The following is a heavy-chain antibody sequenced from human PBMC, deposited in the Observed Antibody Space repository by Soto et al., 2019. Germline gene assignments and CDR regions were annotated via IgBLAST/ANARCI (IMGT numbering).Heavy chain of an antibody. V-gene: IGHV4-30-2*01. D-gene: IGHD3-10*01. CDR3: ASKSYYGGMAF. CDR2: IYHSGST. Sequence: SETLSLTCGVAGGTSRSGGDCWSWIRQPPGKGLEWIGYIYHSGSTYYNPSLKSRVTISVDRSKNQFSLKLSSVTAADTAVYYCASKSYYGGMAFWGHRTTVPVSS. CDR1: GGTSRSGGDC. J-gene: IGHJ6*02.